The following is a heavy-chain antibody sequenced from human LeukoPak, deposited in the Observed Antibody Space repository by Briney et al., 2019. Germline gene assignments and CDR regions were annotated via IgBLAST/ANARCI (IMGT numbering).Heavy chain of an antibody. Sequence: PSETLSLTCTVSGGSISSHYWSWIRQPPGKGLEWIGYTYYSGSTNYNPSLKSRVTISIDTSKNLFSLKLSSVTAADTAVYSCARGGSGWDWYFDLGGRGTLVTVSS. D-gene: IGHD6-19*01. J-gene: IGHJ2*01. CDR3: ARGGSGWDWYFDL. CDR1: GGSISSHY. CDR2: TYYSGST. V-gene: IGHV4-59*11.